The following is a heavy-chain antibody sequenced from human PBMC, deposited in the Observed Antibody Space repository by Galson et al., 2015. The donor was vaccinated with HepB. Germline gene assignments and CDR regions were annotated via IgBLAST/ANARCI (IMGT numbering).Heavy chain of an antibody. Sequence: QSGAEVKKPGESLRISCKGSGYSFTSYWISWVRQMPGKGLEWMGRIDPSDSYTNYSPSFQGHVTISADKSISTAYLQWNSLRAEDTAVYYCARDSRSVGRYYGSGSNEFDPWGQGTLVTVSS. D-gene: IGHD3-10*01. V-gene: IGHV5-10-1*01. J-gene: IGHJ5*02. CDR2: IDPSDSYT. CDR1: GYSFTSYW. CDR3: ARDSRSVGRYYGSGSNEFDP.